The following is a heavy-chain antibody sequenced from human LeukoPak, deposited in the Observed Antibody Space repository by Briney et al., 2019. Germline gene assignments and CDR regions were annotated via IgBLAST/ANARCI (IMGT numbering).Heavy chain of an antibody. D-gene: IGHD3-22*01. Sequence: GGSLRLSCAASGFTFSSYARTWVRQAPGEGLEWVSVISGSGGRTYYADSVKGRFTLSRDNSKSTLFLQMSSLRAEDTAVYYCAKDDASSGYNFDFWGQGTLVTVSS. CDR3: AKDDASSGYNFDF. CDR1: GFTFSSYA. CDR2: ISGSGGRT. V-gene: IGHV3-23*01. J-gene: IGHJ4*02.